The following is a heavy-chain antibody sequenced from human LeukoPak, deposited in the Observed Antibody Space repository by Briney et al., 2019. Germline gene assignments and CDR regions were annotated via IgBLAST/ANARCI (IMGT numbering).Heavy chain of an antibody. D-gene: IGHD3-3*01. J-gene: IGHJ6*03. CDR3: ARQGEYYDFWSGYKKHYYYYYMDV. V-gene: IGHV1-69*13. CDR2: IIPIFGTA. Sequence: SVKVACKASGGTFSSYAISWVRQAPGHGLEWMGGIIPIFGTANYAQKFQGRVTITADESTSTAYMELSSLRSEDTAVYYCARQGEYYDFWSGYKKHYYYYYMDVWGKGTTVTVSS. CDR1: GGTFSSYA.